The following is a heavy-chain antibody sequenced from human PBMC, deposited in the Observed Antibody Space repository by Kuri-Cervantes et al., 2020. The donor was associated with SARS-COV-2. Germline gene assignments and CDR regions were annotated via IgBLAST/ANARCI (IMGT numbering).Heavy chain of an antibody. V-gene: IGHV3-21*04. Sequence: GESLKISCAASGFTFSSYSMNWVRQAPGKGLEWVSSISSSSSYIYYAGSVKGRFTISRDNAKNSLYLQMNSLRAEDTAVYYCAKCGWESGACGYFDYWGQGTLVTVSS. CDR1: GFTFSSYS. D-gene: IGHD3-10*01. J-gene: IGHJ4*02. CDR2: ISSSSSYI. CDR3: AKCGWESGACGYFDY.